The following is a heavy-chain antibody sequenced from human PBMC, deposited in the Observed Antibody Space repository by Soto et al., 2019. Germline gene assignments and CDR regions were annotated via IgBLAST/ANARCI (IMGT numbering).Heavy chain of an antibody. J-gene: IGHJ5*02. CDR1: GASIRSYH. Sequence: QVQLQESGPGLVKPSETLSLTCAVSGASIRSYHWSFLRQPAGKGLEWIGRIQHTGNTNYNPSLKCRVAMSADTSNNQISLKMTSVTAADTAVYFCAKGVFSGRWFDPWGQGVRFIVSS. CDR3: AKGVFSGRWFDP. V-gene: IGHV4-4*07. D-gene: IGHD3-10*01. CDR2: IQHTGNT.